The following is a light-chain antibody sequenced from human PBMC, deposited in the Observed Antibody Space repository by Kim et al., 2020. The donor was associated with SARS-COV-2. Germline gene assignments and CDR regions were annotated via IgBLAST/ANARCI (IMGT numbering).Light chain of an antibody. V-gene: IGLV2-14*03. CDR2: DVS. CDR3: SSYTSSSTQVV. Sequence: QSITHSCTGTSSDGGGYNYVSWYQQHPGKAPKLMIYDVSNRPSGVSNRFSGSKSGNTASLTISGLQAEDEADYYCSSYTSSSTQVVFGGGTQLTVL. J-gene: IGLJ2*01. CDR1: SSDGGGYNY.